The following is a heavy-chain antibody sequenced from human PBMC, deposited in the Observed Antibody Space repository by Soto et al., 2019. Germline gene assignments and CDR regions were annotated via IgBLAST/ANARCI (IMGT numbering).Heavy chain of an antibody. CDR2: IIPVFGTT. J-gene: IGHJ4*02. V-gene: IGHV1-69*06. D-gene: IGHD5-18*01. CDR3: ARLDSTMITFDY. CDR1: GDTFSNFA. Sequence: QVQLVQSGPEVKKPGSSVKVSCEVSGDTFSNFAIGWVRQAPGQGLEWTGSIIPVFGTTNYAQKFQGRVTITADKFTSTVYMELSSLRSDDTAIYYCARLDSTMITFDYWGQGTLITVSS.